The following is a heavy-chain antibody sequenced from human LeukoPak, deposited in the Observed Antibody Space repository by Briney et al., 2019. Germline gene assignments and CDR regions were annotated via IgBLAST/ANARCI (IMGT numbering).Heavy chain of an antibody. J-gene: IGHJ4*02. Sequence: SVKVSCKASGGTFSSYAISWVRQAPGQGLEWMGRIIPILGIANYAQKFQGRVTITADKSTSTAYMELSSLRSEDTAVYYCTRDRHLYSTGWSDYWGQGTLVTVPS. CDR3: TRDRHLYSTGWSDY. D-gene: IGHD6-19*01. CDR2: IIPILGIA. V-gene: IGHV1-69*04. CDR1: GGTFSSYA.